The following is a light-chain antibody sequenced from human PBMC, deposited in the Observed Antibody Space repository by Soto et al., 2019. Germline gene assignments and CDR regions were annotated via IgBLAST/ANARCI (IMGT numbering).Light chain of an antibody. Sequence: DIQMTQSPSSLSGSVGDSVTITCRASRNIRTYLNWYQQKPGKAPQVLIYSASTLQSGVPSRFSGSGSGTDFTLTINNLQPEDSATYFCQQSHNTPRTFGQGTKVDIK. CDR3: QQSHNTPRT. J-gene: IGKJ1*01. V-gene: IGKV1-39*01. CDR1: RNIRTY. CDR2: SAS.